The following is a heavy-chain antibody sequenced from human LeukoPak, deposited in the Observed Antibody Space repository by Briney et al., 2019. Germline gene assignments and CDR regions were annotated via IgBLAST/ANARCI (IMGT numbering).Heavy chain of an antibody. CDR2: IIPIFGTA. CDR1: VGTFSSYA. Sequence: SVKVSCKASVGTFSSYAISWVRQTPGQGLEWMGGIIPIFGTANYAQKFQGRVTITADESTSTAYMELSSLRSEDTAVYYCARDRGGIVVVRGAFDIWGQGTMVSVSS. CDR3: ARDRGGIVVVRGAFDI. D-gene: IGHD2-2*01. V-gene: IGHV1-69*13. J-gene: IGHJ3*02.